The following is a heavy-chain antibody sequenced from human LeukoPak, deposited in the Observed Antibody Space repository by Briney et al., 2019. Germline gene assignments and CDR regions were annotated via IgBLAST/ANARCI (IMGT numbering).Heavy chain of an antibody. CDR2: ISSNGGST. V-gene: IGHV3-64*01. CDR1: GFTFSSYA. J-gene: IGHJ5*02. Sequence: QTGGSLRLSCAASGFTFSSYAMHWVRQAPGKGLEYVSAISSNGGSTYYANSVKGRFTISRDNSKNTLYLQMGSLRAEDMAVYYCARGVYCGGDCFGPWGQGTLVTVSS. CDR3: ARGVYCGGDCFGP. D-gene: IGHD2-21*01.